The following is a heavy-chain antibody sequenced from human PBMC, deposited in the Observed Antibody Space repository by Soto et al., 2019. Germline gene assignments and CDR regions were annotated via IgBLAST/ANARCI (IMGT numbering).Heavy chain of an antibody. CDR1: GGSFSGYY. Sequence: PSETLSLTCAVYGGSFSGYYWSWIRQPPGKGLEWIGEINHSGSTNYNPSLKSRVTISVDTSKNQFSLKLSSVTAADTAVYYCARGLRPESIAARPWYYYYYMDVWGKGTTVTVSS. V-gene: IGHV4-34*01. D-gene: IGHD6-6*01. CDR2: INHSGST. J-gene: IGHJ6*03. CDR3: ARGLRPESIAARPWYYYYYMDV.